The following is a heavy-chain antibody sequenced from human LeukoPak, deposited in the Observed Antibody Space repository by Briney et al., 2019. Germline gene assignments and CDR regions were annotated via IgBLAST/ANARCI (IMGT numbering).Heavy chain of an antibody. J-gene: IGHJ4*02. D-gene: IGHD6-13*01. CDR3: AKDGYSSSWSNPYFDY. Sequence: PGGSLRLSCAASEFSVGSNYMTWVRQAPGKGLEWVANIRQDGSEKYYVDAVKGRFTISRDNAKNSLYLQMNSLRPEDTALYYCAKDGYSSSWSNPYFDYWGQGTLVTVSS. CDR2: IRQDGSEK. V-gene: IGHV3-7*03. CDR1: EFSVGSNY.